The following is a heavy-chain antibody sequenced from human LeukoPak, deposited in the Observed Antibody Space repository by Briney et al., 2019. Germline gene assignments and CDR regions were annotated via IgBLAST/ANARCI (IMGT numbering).Heavy chain of an antibody. CDR2: IYTSGST. J-gene: IGHJ6*02. CDR3: ARDHVRYYYYGMDV. CDR1: GGSISSGSYY. D-gene: IGHD3-10*02. Sequence: PSETLSLTCTVSGGSISSGSYYWSWIRQPAGKGLEWIGRIYTSGSTNYNPSLKSRVTISVDTSKNQFSLKLSSVTAADTAVYYCARDHVRYYYYGMDVWGRGTTVTVSS. V-gene: IGHV4-61*02.